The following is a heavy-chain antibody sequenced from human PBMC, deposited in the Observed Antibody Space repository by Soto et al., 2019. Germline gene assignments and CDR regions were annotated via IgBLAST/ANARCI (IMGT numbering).Heavy chain of an antibody. CDR1: GYTFTSYG. D-gene: IGHD6-19*01. CDR3: AREGAFIVEAAGGGDY. CDR2: ISGYNGNT. Sequence: QVQLVQSGAEVKKPGASVKVSCKASGYTFTSYGISWVRQAPGQGLEGMGWISGYNGNTNYPQKLQGRGTMTTDTSTSTAYMERRGLRSDGTAVYYCAREGAFIVEAAGGGDYWGQGTLVTVSS. J-gene: IGHJ4*02. V-gene: IGHV1-18*01.